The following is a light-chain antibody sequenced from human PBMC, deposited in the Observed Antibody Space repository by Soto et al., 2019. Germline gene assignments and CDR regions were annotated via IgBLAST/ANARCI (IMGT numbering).Light chain of an antibody. CDR2: GAS. J-gene: IGKJ1*01. V-gene: IGKV3-20*01. CDR3: QQYGSSGE. CDR1: QSVSNNY. Sequence: CRARQSVSNNYLAWYQQKPGQAPRLLIYGASNRATGIPDRFSASGSGKDFTLTILRLGAEEFAVYYWQQYGSSGEFRQGTKVDI.